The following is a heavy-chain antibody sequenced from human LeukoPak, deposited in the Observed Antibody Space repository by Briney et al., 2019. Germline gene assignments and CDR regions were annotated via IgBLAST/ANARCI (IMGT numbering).Heavy chain of an antibody. V-gene: IGHV3-7*04. CDR3: ARGGLYGDYYFDY. Sequence: GGSLRLSCAAYGFTFTSYWMTWVRQAPGEGLEWVANTKHDGSERYYVDSVKGRFTISRDSVKNSLFLQMDSLRAEDTAVYYCARGGLYGDYYFDYWGQGTLVTVTS. CDR1: GFTFTSYW. CDR2: TKHDGSER. D-gene: IGHD2-21*02. J-gene: IGHJ4*02.